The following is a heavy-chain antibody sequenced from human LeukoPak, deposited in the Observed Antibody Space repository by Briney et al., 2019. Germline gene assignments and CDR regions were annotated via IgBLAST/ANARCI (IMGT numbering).Heavy chain of an antibody. Sequence: GGSLRLSCAASGFTFSTYWMSWVRQVPGKGLEWVSYISSSGRTRYYADSVKGRFTISRENVKNSLYLQMDSLRAEDTALYYCARGYIVRGMDVWGQGTTVIVSS. CDR1: GFTFSTYW. D-gene: IGHD5-18*01. CDR2: ISSSGRTR. J-gene: IGHJ6*02. CDR3: ARGYIVRGMDV. V-gene: IGHV3-48*03.